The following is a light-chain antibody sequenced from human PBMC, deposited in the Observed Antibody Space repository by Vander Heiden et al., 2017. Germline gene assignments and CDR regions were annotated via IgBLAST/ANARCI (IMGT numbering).Light chain of an antibody. V-gene: IGLV2-14*03. J-gene: IGLJ3*02. Sequence: QSALTQPASVSGSPGQSITISCTGSSSDVGGYNHVSWYQQHPGKVPKLIIFEVNNRPSGVSNRFSGSKSGNTASLTISGLQTEDEAHYYCNSHTSGGSFWVFGGGTKLTVL. CDR1: SSDVGGYNH. CDR2: EVN. CDR3: NSHTSGGSFWV.